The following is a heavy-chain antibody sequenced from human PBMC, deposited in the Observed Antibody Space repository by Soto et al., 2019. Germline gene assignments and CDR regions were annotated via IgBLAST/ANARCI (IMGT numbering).Heavy chain of an antibody. V-gene: IGHV3-21*01. CDR3: ARDSCSSTSCFD. J-gene: IGHJ4*02. D-gene: IGHD2-2*01. CDR2: ISSSSSYI. Sequence: EVQLVEAGGGLVKPGGSLRLSCAASGFSFRSYSMNWVRQAPGKGLEWGASISSSSSYIYYADSVKGRFTISRDNAKNSLYLQMTSLRAEDTAVDYCARDSCSSTSCFDWGQGTLVTVSS. CDR1: GFSFRSYS.